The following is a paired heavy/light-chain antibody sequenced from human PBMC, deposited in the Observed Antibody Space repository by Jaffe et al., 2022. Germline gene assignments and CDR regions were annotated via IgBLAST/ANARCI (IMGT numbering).Light chain of an antibody. CDR1: ALPKKY. V-gene: IGLV3-10*01. CDR3: YSIDSSGSHRI. Sequence: SYELTQPPSMSVSPGQTARITCSGDALPKKYAYWYQQKSGQAPVLVIYDDSKRSSGIPERFSGSSSGTRATLTISGAQVEDEADYYCYSIDSSGSHRIFGGGTKLTVL. J-gene: IGLJ2*01. CDR2: DDS.
Heavy chain of an antibody. Sequence: QVQLIQSGAEVKKPGASVKVSCKASGYTFTSYDISWVRQAPGQGLEWMAWISGYNNNTNCAQKFQGRVTLTTDTSTTTAYMELTNLRSDDTAIYYCARDRITGTTHWFDPWGQGTLVTVSS. CDR1: GYTFTSYD. CDR3: ARDRITGTTHWFDP. V-gene: IGHV1-18*01. J-gene: IGHJ5*02. CDR2: ISGYNNNT. D-gene: IGHD1-20*01.